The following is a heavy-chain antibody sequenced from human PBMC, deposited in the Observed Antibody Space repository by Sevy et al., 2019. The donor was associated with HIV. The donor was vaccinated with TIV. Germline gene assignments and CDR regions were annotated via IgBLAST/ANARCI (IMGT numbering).Heavy chain of an antibody. D-gene: IGHD2-15*01. Sequence: SETLSLTCTVSGGSISSGGYYWSWVRQHPGKGLEWIGYIYYSGSTYYTPSLKSRVTISVDTSKHQFSLKLSSVTAADTAVYYCARGGGPTAAYYYYMDVWGKGTTVTVSS. J-gene: IGHJ6*03. V-gene: IGHV4-31*03. CDR3: ARGGGPTAAYYYYMDV. CDR1: GGSISSGGYY. CDR2: IYYSGST.